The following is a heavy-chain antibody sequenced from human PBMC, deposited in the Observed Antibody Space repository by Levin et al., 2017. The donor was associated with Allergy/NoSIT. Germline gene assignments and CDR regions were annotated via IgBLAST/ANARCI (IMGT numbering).Heavy chain of an antibody. J-gene: IGHJ4*02. CDR3: AHKVGGIAAAEGYFDY. V-gene: IGHV2-5*02. D-gene: IGHD6-13*01. CDR2: IYWDDDK. Sequence: ESGPTLVKPTQTLTLTCTFSGFSLSTSGVGVGWIRQPPGKALEWLALIYWDDDKRYSPSLKSRLTITKDTSKNQVVLTMTNMDPVDTATYYCAHKVGGIAAAEGYFDYWGQGTLVTVSS. CDR1: GFSLSTSGVG.